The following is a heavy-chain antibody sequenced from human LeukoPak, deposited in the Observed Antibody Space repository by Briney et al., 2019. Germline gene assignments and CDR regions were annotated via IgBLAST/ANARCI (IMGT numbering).Heavy chain of an antibody. CDR2: IYPDDSDT. CDR1: GYSFTSYW. J-gene: IGHJ5*02. Sequence: GESLKISCKGSGYSFTSYWIAWVRQMPGKGLEWVGAIYPDDSDTRYSPSFQGQVVISADRSIRTAYLQWNTLKTSDTAMYYCVRQRGASGTINHFDPWGQGTLVTVSS. V-gene: IGHV5-51*01. D-gene: IGHD3-10*01. CDR3: VRQRGASGTINHFDP.